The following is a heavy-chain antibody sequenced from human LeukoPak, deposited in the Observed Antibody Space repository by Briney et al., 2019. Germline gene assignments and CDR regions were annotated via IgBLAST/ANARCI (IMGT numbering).Heavy chain of an antibody. V-gene: IGHV3-15*01. Sequence: GGSLRPSCAASGLIFSDAWMSWVRQAPGKGREWVGRIKSKAGGETRDYGAPVKGRFTISRDDSENTVFLQLNTLKIEDTAVYYCAWSGLNYFATWGQGTLVTVSS. CDR2: IKSKAGGETR. D-gene: IGHD3-3*01. J-gene: IGHJ5*02. CDR3: AWSGLNYFAT. CDR1: GLIFSDAW.